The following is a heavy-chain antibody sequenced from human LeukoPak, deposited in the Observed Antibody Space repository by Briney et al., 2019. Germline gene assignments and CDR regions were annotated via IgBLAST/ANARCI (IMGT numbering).Heavy chain of an antibody. J-gene: IGHJ4*02. CDR1: GFTFSSYW. CDR3: AKDRILWFGEYSFDY. Sequence: PGGSLRLSCAASGFTFSSYWMHWVRQAPGKGLVWVSRINSDGSSTSYADSVKGRFTISRDNSKNTLYLQMNSLRAEDTAVYYCAKDRILWFGEYSFDYWGQGTLVTVSS. CDR2: INSDGSST. V-gene: IGHV3-74*01. D-gene: IGHD3-10*01.